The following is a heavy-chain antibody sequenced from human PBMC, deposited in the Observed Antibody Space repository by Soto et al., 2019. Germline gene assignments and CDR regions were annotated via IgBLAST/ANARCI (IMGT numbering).Heavy chain of an antibody. CDR3: ATWHEREHAYDV. V-gene: IGHV3-53*01. J-gene: IGHJ3*01. CDR1: GLTISGKKY. Sequence: DVQLVESGGGLIQPGESLRLSCAAFGLTISGKKYVAWLRLAPGKGLEWVSALYDVDGSFYADSVKGRFTTSSDSSKTTVYLQMNDLRPDDTAVYYCATWHEREHAYDVWGQGTTVTVSS. CDR2: LYDVDGS. D-gene: IGHD1-1*01.